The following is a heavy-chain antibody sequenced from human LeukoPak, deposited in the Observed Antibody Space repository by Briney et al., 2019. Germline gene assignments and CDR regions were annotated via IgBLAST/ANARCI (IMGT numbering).Heavy chain of an antibody. CDR3: VGDPTTNRFQYFQY. V-gene: IGHV3-69-1*02. Sequence: PGGSLRLSCTASGSTFSNFGVNWVRQAPGKGLEWVSCMDRHTDIYYANSVRGRFTISRDNAKNSVFLQMNRLTVEDTAVYYCVGDPTTNRFQYFQYWGQGALVTVSS. CDR2: MDRHTDI. D-gene: IGHD1-26*01. CDR1: GSTFSNFG. J-gene: IGHJ1*01.